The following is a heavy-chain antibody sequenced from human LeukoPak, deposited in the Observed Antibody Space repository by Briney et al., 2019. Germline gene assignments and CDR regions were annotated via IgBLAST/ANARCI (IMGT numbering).Heavy chain of an antibody. V-gene: IGHV1-18*01. Sequence: GASVKVSCKASGYTFTSYGISWVRQAPGQGLEWMGWISAYNGNTNYAQKLQGRVTITADESTSTAYMELSSLRSEDTAVYNCAREGQPRGYYYMDVWGKGTTVTVSS. D-gene: IGHD1-26*01. CDR2: ISAYNGNT. CDR3: AREGQPRGYYYMDV. J-gene: IGHJ6*03. CDR1: GYTFTSYG.